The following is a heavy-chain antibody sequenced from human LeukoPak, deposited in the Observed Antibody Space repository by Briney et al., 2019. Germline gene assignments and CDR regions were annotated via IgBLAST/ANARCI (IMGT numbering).Heavy chain of an antibody. CDR1: GFTVSSNS. J-gene: IGHJ4*02. Sequence: GGSLRFSCKVSGFTVSSNSWSWVRQAPGKGLEWVSFISSGGNTDHSDSVKGRFTISRDNSKNTLYLQMNSLRAEDTAIYYCARRAGEYSHPYDYWGQGTLVTVSS. V-gene: IGHV3-53*01. CDR3: ARRAGEYSHPYDY. D-gene: IGHD2-15*01. CDR2: ISSGGNT.